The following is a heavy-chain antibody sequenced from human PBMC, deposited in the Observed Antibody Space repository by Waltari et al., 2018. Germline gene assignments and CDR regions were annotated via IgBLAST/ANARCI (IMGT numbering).Heavy chain of an antibody. Sequence: EMPLLESGGALVQPGGSLRRSCAAPGFPFSTYTLTWVRQAPGKGLEWVAVMTASGLMDYGDSVKGRFIISRDNSKNTLYLEMYRLRVEDTARYYCAKDEGARLAPTFGMDAWGQGTTVIVSS. D-gene: IGHD6-6*01. CDR2: MTASGLM. CDR3: AKDEGARLAPTFGMDA. V-gene: IGHV3-23*01. J-gene: IGHJ6*02. CDR1: GFPFSTYT.